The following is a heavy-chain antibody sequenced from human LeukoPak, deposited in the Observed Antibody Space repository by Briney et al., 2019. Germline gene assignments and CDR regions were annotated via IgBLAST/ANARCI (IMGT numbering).Heavy chain of an antibody. CDR2: ISSSGSTI. Sequence: GGSLRLSCAASGFTFSDYYMSWIRQAPGKGLEWVSYISSSGSTIYYADSVKGRFTISRDNAKNTLYLQMNSLRAEDTAVYYCARTAVAGQFDYWGQGTLVTVSS. V-gene: IGHV3-11*04. CDR3: ARTAVAGQFDY. D-gene: IGHD6-19*01. CDR1: GFTFSDYY. J-gene: IGHJ4*02.